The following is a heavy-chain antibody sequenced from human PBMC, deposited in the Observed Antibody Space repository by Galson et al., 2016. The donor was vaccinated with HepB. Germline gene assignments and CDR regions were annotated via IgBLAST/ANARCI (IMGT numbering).Heavy chain of an antibody. CDR3: ARSSFGVSNP. J-gene: IGHJ5*02. CDR2: ISAANGNT. Sequence: SVKVSCKASGYAYTSYGINWLRQAPGQGPEWMGWISAANGNTLYAPKFRGRVTLTTDTSTSTAYMELTSLKSDDTAVYYCARSSFGVSNPWGQGTLVTVSS. CDR1: GYAYTSYG. D-gene: IGHD3-3*01. V-gene: IGHV1-18*01.